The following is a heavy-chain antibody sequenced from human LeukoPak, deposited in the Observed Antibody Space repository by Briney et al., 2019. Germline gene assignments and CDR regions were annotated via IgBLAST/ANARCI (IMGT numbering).Heavy chain of an antibody. J-gene: IGHJ4*02. Sequence: SETLSLTCTVCGYSISNGYYWDWIRPPPGRGLEWIGNIYRSGSTSYNPSLKSRVTISVDTSKNQFSLKVNSVTAADTAVYYCARRHSSGWFYYWGQGTLVTVSS. CDR3: ARRHSSGWFYY. CDR2: IYRSGST. D-gene: IGHD6-19*01. V-gene: IGHV4-38-2*02. CDR1: GYSISNGYY.